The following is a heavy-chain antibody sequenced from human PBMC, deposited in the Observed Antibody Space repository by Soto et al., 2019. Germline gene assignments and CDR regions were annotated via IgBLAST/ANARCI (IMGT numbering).Heavy chain of an antibody. CDR2: ISYDGSNK. J-gene: IGHJ4*02. CDR1: GFTFSSYG. Sequence: GGSLRLSCAASGFTFSSYGMHWVRQAPGKGLEWVAVISYDGSNKYYADSVKGRFTISRDNSKNTLYLQMNSLRAEDTAVYYCAKSRPSGTGPFDYWGQGTLVTVSS. D-gene: IGHD3-10*01. CDR3: AKSRPSGTGPFDY. V-gene: IGHV3-30*18.